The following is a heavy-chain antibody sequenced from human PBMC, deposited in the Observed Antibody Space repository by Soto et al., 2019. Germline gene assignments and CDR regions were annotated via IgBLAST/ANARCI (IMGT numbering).Heavy chain of an antibody. V-gene: IGHV1-8*01. CDR2: MNPNSGNT. J-gene: IGHJ4*02. D-gene: IGHD3-9*01. CDR3: ATSPHMILTGYYHSFDY. CDR1: GYTFTSYD. Sequence: ASVKVSCKASGYTFTSYDINWVRQATGQGLEWMGWMNPNSGNTGYAQKFQGRVTMTRNTSISTAYMELSSLRSEDTAVYYCATSPHMILTGYYHSFDYWGQGTLVTVSS.